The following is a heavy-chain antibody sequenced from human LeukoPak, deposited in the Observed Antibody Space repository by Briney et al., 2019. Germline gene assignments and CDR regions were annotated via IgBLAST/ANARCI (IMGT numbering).Heavy chain of an antibody. CDR3: ASLYCSGGSCYPIDAFDI. Sequence: PGGSLRLSCAASGFTFSRYGMHWARQAPGKGLEWVAVIWYDGNSKYYSDSVKGRFTISRDNSKNTLYLQMNSLRAEDTAVYYCASLYCSGGSCYPIDAFDIWGQGTMVTVSS. J-gene: IGHJ3*02. CDR2: IWYDGNSK. CDR1: GFTFSRYG. V-gene: IGHV3-33*01. D-gene: IGHD2-15*01.